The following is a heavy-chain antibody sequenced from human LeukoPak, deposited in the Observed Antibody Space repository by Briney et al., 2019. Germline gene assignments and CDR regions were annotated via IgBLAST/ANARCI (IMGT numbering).Heavy chain of an antibody. D-gene: IGHD6-13*01. J-gene: IGHJ4*02. V-gene: IGHV3-21*04. CDR3: AKEGLGGSSSWWD. CDR1: GFTFRSYT. Sequence: GGSLRLSCAASGFTFRSYTMNWVRQAPGKGLEWVSSTSSSSSYKDYADSVKGRFTVSRDNAKNSLYLQMNSLRAEDTAVYYCAKEGLGGSSSWWDWGQGTLVTVSS. CDR2: TSSSSSYK.